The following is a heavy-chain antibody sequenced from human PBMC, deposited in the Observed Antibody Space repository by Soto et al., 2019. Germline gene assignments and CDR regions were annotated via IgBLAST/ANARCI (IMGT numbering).Heavy chain of an antibody. CDR1: GYTFTNYY. V-gene: IGHV1-2*02. CDR2: ISPHNGAT. Sequence: QVHLVQSGAEVKRPGASVKVSCKASGYTFTNYYIHWVRQAPGQGLEWPGWISPHNGATNYAQKFRGRVTLSRDTTINTSYLEMDRLTTDDTAVYYCARDGGVASVYGMDVWGQGTTVTVSS. CDR3: ARDGGVASVYGMDV. D-gene: IGHD5-12*01. J-gene: IGHJ6*02.